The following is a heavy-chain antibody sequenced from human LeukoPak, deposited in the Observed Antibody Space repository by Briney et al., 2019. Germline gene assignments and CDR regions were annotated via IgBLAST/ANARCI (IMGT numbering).Heavy chain of an antibody. CDR2: ISYDGSNK. CDR1: GFTFSSYA. CDR3: ARDGEANKGMGAFDI. J-gene: IGHJ3*02. V-gene: IGHV3-30-3*01. Sequence: PGGSLRLSCAASGFTFSSYAMHWVRQAPGKGLEWVAVISYDGSNKYYADSVKGRFTISRDNSKNTLYLQMNSLRAEDTAVYYCARDGEANKGMGAFDIWGQGTMVTVSS. D-gene: IGHD7-27*01.